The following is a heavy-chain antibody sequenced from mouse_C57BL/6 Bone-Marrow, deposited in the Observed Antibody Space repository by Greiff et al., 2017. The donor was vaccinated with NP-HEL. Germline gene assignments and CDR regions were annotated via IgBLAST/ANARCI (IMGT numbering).Heavy chain of an antibody. CDR3: ARTGGGVYYFDY. CDR2: INPSSGYT. Sequence: VQLQQSGAELARPGASVKMSCKASGYTFTSYTMHWVKQRPGQGLEWIGYINPSSGYTKYNQKFKDKATLTADKSSSTAYMQLSSLTSEDSAVYDCARTGGGVYYFDYWGQGTTLTVSS. J-gene: IGHJ2*01. D-gene: IGHD4-1*01. V-gene: IGHV1-4*01. CDR1: GYTFTSYT.